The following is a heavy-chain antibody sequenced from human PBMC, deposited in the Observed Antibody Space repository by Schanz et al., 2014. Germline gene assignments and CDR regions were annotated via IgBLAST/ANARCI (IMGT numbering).Heavy chain of an antibody. J-gene: IGHJ4*02. CDR1: GFTFRVFA. Sequence: EVQVLESGEGLVEAGGSLRLSCAASGFTFRVFAMNWVRQAPGKGLEWVSIITGSGATYYADSVKGRFTISRDNSKNTLYLQMNSLRAEDTAIYFCAKDAAYYDSVIFPDHWDQGTLVNVSS. D-gene: IGHD3-22*01. CDR3: AKDAAYYDSVIFPDH. V-gene: IGHV3-23*01. CDR2: ITGSGAT.